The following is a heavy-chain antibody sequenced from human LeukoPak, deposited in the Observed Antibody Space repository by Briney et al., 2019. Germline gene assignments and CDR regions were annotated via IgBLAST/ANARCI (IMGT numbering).Heavy chain of an antibody. Sequence: PSETLSLTCTVSGGSISSYYWSWIRQPPGKGLEWIGYIYYSGSTNYNPSLKSRVTISVDTSKNQFSLKLSSVTAADTAVYYCARETYGDYDKSTRFDYWGQGTLVTVSS. CDR2: IYYSGST. J-gene: IGHJ4*02. CDR3: ARETYGDYDKSTRFDY. V-gene: IGHV4-59*01. CDR1: GGSISSYY. D-gene: IGHD4-17*01.